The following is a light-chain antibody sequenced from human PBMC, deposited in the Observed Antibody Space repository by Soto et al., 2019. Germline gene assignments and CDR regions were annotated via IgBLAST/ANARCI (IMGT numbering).Light chain of an antibody. V-gene: IGKV3-20*01. CDR1: HSVDISY. Sequence: EIVLTQSPGTLSLSPGDGATLSCRASHSVDISYLAWYQQKPGQAPRLLMYGTSNRPTGTPDRFSASGSGTDFTLTISELEPEDFAVYYCQQFVGSPRTFGQGTTVEIK. J-gene: IGKJ1*01. CDR3: QQFVGSPRT. CDR2: GTS.